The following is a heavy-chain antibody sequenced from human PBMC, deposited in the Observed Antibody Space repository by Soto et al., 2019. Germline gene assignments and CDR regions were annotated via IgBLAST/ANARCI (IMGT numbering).Heavy chain of an antibody. D-gene: IGHD2-21*01. Sequence: PGGSLRLSCTASGFSLSDYGMHWVRQAPGKGLEWVAFISFDGGDTYYADSLRGRFTVSRDNSKDTLYLQVNSLRDDDTAVFYCARGRWQKYCANPCCFTFDSWGQGTLVTVSS. V-gene: IGHV3-30*03. CDR1: GFSLSDYG. J-gene: IGHJ4*02. CDR3: ARGRWQKYCANPCCFTFDS. CDR2: ISFDGGDT.